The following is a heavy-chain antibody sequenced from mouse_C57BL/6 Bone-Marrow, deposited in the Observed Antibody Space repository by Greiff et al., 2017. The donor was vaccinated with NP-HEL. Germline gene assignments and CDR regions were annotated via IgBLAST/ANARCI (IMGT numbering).Heavy chain of an antibody. Sequence: EVKLVESGPGLVKPSQSLSLTCSVTGYSITSGYYWNWIRQFPGNKLEWMGYRSYDGSNNYNPSLKNRISITRDTSKNQFFLKLNSVTTEDTATYYCARAMIYYGNFDVWGTGTTVTVSS. D-gene: IGHD2-1*01. V-gene: IGHV3-6*01. CDR3: ARAMIYYGNFDV. CDR1: GYSITSGYY. J-gene: IGHJ1*03. CDR2: RSYDGSN.